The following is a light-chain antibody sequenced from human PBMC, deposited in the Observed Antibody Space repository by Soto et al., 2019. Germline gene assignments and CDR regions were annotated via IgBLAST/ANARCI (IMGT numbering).Light chain of an antibody. CDR3: QKYNSAPWT. CDR2: GAS. Sequence: DIQMTQSPSSLSASVGDRVTITCRASQTINTYLNWYQQRPGKAPRLLIYGASTLQSGVPSRFSGSGSGTDFTLTISSLQPEDVATYYCQKYNSAPWTFGQGTKVEIK. CDR1: QTINTY. J-gene: IGKJ1*01. V-gene: IGKV1-39*01.